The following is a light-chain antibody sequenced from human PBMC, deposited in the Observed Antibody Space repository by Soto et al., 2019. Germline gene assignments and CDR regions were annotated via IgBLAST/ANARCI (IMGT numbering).Light chain of an antibody. CDR1: SSDVGFYNF. CDR2: EVT. V-gene: IGLV2-8*01. CDR3: ASYAGTKLFV. J-gene: IGLJ1*01. Sequence: QSVLTQPPSASGAPGQSLTISCTGTSSDVGFYNFVSWYQQRPGKAPNLVIYEVTKRPSGVPDRFSGSKSGSTASLTVSGLQADDEADYYCASYAGTKLFVFGSGTKGTVL.